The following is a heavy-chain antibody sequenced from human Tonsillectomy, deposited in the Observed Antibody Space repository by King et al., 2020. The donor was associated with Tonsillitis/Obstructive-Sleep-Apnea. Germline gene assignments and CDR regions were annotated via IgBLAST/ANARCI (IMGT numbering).Heavy chain of an antibody. D-gene: IGHD2-8*01. CDR3: ARDMVLEAGGDAFDI. CDR1: GGSIRSYY. CDR2: IYYRGST. V-gene: IGHV4-59*01. Sequence: VQLQESGPGLVKPSETLSLTCTVSGGSIRSYYWSWIRQPPGKGLEWIGYIYYRGSTNYNPPLKSRVTISEETSKNQFSLKLSSVTAADTAVYYCARDMVLEAGGDAFDIWGQGTMVTVSS. J-gene: IGHJ3*02.